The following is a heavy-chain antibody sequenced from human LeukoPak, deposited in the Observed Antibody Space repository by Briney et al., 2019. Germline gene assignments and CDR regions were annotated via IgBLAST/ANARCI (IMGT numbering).Heavy chain of an antibody. CDR1: GGTFSSYA. CDR2: IIPIFGTA. V-gene: IGHV1-69*06. CDR3: ASTGRVDTAIYY. Sequence: ASVKVSCKASGGTFSSYAISSVRQAPGQGLEWLGGIIPIFGTANYAQKLQGRVTITADKSTSTAYMELSSLRSEDTAVYYCASTGRVDTAIYYWGQGTLVTVSS. D-gene: IGHD5-18*01. J-gene: IGHJ4*02.